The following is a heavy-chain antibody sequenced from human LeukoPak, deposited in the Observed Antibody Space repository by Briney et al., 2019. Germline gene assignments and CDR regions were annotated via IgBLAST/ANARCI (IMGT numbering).Heavy chain of an antibody. Sequence: GGSLRLSCAASGFTFSSYSMNWVRQAPGKGLEWVSSISSSSSYIYYADSVKGRFTISRDNAKNSLYLQMNSLRAEDTAVYFCARVLHFDWLLYYWGQGTLVTVSS. CDR1: GFTFSSYS. CDR2: ISSSSSYI. J-gene: IGHJ4*02. CDR3: ARVLHFDWLLYY. D-gene: IGHD3-9*01. V-gene: IGHV3-21*01.